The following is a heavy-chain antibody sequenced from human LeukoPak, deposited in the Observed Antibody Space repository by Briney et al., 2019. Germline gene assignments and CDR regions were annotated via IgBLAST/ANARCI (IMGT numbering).Heavy chain of an antibody. CDR2: ISSGSSYI. CDR3: ARDDFGDYSLDH. J-gene: IGHJ4*02. V-gene: IGHV3-21*06. Sequence: GGSLRLSCVASGFTFSSYSMNWVRQAPGKGLEWVSSISSGSSYIYYADSVKGRFTISRDNAKNSLYLQMNSLRAEDTAVYYCARDDFGDYSLDHWGQGTLVTVSS. D-gene: IGHD4-17*01. CDR1: GFTFSSYS.